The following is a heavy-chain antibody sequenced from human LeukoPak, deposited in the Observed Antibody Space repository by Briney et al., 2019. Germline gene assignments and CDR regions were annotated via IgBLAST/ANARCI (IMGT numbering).Heavy chain of an antibody. CDR3: TRGKMGLLRYYDY. V-gene: IGHV4-34*01. CDR2: INHSGST. CDR1: GGSFSGYY. D-gene: IGHD3-9*01. J-gene: IGHJ4*02. Sequence: SETLSLTCAVYGGSFSGYYWSWIRQPPGKGLEWIGEINHSGSTNYNPSLKSRVTISVDTSKNQFSLKLSSVTAADTAVYYCTRGKMGLLRYYDYWGQGILVTVSS.